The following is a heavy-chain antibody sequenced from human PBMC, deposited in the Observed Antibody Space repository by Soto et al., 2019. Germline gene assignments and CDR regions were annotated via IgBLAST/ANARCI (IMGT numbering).Heavy chain of an antibody. CDR1: GGSISSSSFH. D-gene: IGHD6-13*01. Sequence: SETLSLTCTVSGGSISSSSFHWGWIRQPPGKGLEWIGSIYYSGSTYYSPSLKSRVTISVDTSKNQFSLKLSSVTAADTAVYYCARREMAGGTDRWLDPWYQGTLVTVSS. CDR2: IYYSGST. V-gene: IGHV4-39*01. J-gene: IGHJ5*02. CDR3: ARREMAGGTDRWLDP.